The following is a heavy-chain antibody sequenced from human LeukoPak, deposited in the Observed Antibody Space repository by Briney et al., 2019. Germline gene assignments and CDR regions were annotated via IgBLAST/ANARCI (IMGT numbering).Heavy chain of an antibody. CDR2: IIPIFGTA. V-gene: IGHV1-69*06. CDR1: GGTFSSYA. D-gene: IGHD2-15*01. CDR3: ARAPLGVERKYCSGGSCYSTPYYFDY. J-gene: IGHJ4*02. Sequence: ASVKVSCKASGGTFSSYAINWVRQAPGQGLEWMGGIIPIFGTANYAQKFQGRVTITADKSTSTAYMELSSLRSEDTAVYYCARAPLGVERKYCSGGSCYSTPYYFDYWGQGTLVTVSS.